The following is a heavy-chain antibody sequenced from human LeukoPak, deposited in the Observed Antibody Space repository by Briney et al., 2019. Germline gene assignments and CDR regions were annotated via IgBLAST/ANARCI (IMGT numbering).Heavy chain of an antibody. J-gene: IGHJ4*02. D-gene: IGHD6-6*01. CDR1: GGSISSYY. CDR2: ISYSGST. Sequence: PSETLSLTCTVSGGSISSYYWSWIRQPPGKGLEWIGYISYSGSTNYNPSLKSRVTMSVDTSKNQFSLKLSSVTAADTAVYYCARVDPDSSSTLEVFDYWGQGTLVTVSS. CDR3: ARVDPDSSSTLEVFDY. V-gene: IGHV4-59*01.